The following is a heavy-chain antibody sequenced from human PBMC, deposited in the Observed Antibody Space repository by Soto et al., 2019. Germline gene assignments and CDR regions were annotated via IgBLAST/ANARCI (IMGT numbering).Heavy chain of an antibody. V-gene: IGHV4-30-4*01. CDR2: IYYSGST. CDR3: ARVPLKSTPYYYGMDV. Sequence: QVQLQESGPGLVKPSQTLSLTCTVSGGSISSGDYYWSWIRQPPGKALEWIGYIYYSGSTYYNPSLKSRVTISVDTSKNQFSLKLSSVTAADTAVYYCARVPLKSTPYYYGMDVWGQGTTVTVSS. J-gene: IGHJ6*02. CDR1: GGSISSGDYY.